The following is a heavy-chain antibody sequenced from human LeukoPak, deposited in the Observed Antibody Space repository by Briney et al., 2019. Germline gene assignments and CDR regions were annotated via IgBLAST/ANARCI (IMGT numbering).Heavy chain of an antibody. D-gene: IGHD3-22*01. CDR1: GYTFTGYY. CDR3: ARVDYYYYDSSGYPYMDV. V-gene: IGHV1-2*02. J-gene: IGHJ6*03. CDR2: INPNSGGT. Sequence: ASVKVSCTASGYTFTGYYMHWVRQAPGQGLEWMGWINPNSGGTNYAQKFQGRVTMTRDTSISTAYMELSRLRSDDTAVYYCARVDYYYYDSSGYPYMDVWGKGTTVTISS.